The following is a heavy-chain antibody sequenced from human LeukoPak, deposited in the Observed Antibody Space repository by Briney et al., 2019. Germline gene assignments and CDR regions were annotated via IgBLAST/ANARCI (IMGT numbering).Heavy chain of an antibody. Sequence: ASVKVSCKASGGTFSSYAISWVRQAPGQGLEWMGWMNPNSGNTGYAQKFQGRVTITRNTSISTAYMELSSLRSEDTAVYYCARGLGYYDFWSGSAYWGQGTLVTVSS. D-gene: IGHD3-3*01. J-gene: IGHJ4*02. CDR1: GGTFSSYA. CDR3: ARGLGYYDFWSGSAY. V-gene: IGHV1-8*03. CDR2: MNPNSGNT.